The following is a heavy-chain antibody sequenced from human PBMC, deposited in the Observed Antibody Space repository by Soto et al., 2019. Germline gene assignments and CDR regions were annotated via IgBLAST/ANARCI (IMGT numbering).Heavy chain of an antibody. V-gene: IGHV4-34*01. D-gene: IGHD4-17*01. CDR3: ARYRLRWYAYDY. Sequence: PSETLSLTCAVYGGSFSGYYWSWIRQPPGKGLEWIGEINHSGSTNYNPSLKSRVTISVDTSKNQFSLKLSSVTAADTAVYYCARYRLRWYAYDYWGQGTLVTVSS. CDR2: INHSGST. CDR1: GGSFSGYY. J-gene: IGHJ4*02.